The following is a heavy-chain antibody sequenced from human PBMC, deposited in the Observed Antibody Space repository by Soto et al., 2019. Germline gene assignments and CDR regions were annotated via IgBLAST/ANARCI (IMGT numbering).Heavy chain of an antibody. Sequence: QVQLVESGGGVVQPGRSLRLSCAASGFTFSSYGMHWVRQAPGKGLEWVAVISYDGSNKYYADSVKGRFTISRDNSKNTLYLQMNSLRAEDTAVYYCAKSPPGIYTGYYFDYWGQGTLVTVSS. D-gene: IGHD3-10*01. V-gene: IGHV3-30*18. CDR2: ISYDGSNK. J-gene: IGHJ4*02. CDR1: GFTFSSYG. CDR3: AKSPPGIYTGYYFDY.